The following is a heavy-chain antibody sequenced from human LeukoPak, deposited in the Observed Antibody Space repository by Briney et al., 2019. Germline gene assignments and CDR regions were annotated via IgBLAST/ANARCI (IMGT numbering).Heavy chain of an antibody. J-gene: IGHJ4*02. D-gene: IGHD2-2*01. CDR1: GFTFSSYG. CDR2: ISYDGSNK. Sequence: PGGSLRLSCAASGFTFSSYGMHWVRQAPGKRLEWVAVISYDGSNKYYADSVKGRFTISRDNSKNTLYLQMNSLRAEDTAVYYCAKDPLCSSTSCYLFQYWGQGTLVTVSS. CDR3: AKDPLCSSTSCYLFQY. V-gene: IGHV3-30*18.